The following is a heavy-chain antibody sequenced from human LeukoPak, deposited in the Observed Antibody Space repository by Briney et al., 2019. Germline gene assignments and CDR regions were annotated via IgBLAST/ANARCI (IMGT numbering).Heavy chain of an antibody. D-gene: IGHD6-13*01. CDR2: ISSGSTI. Sequence: GGSLRLSCAASGFTFSDYYMSWIRQAPGKGLEWVSYISSGSTIYYADSVKGRFTISRDNAKNSLYLQMNSLRAEDTAVYYCARWNAAAQFDYWGQGTLVTVSS. CDR1: GFTFSDYY. J-gene: IGHJ4*02. CDR3: ARWNAAAQFDY. V-gene: IGHV3-11*04.